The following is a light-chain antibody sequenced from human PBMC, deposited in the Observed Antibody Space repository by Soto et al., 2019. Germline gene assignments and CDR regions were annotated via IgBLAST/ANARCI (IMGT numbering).Light chain of an antibody. V-gene: IGKV3-15*01. Sequence: ITHSPASLSASPGEIVTLSFIYSQNIRSSLAWYQQRPGQAPRLLIYDASTRATGIPPRFSGGGSGTEFTVTISSLQSEDFAIYYCQQYDIWPPYTFGQGTKVDI. CDR2: DAS. CDR3: QQYDIWPPYT. J-gene: IGKJ2*01. CDR1: QNIRSS.